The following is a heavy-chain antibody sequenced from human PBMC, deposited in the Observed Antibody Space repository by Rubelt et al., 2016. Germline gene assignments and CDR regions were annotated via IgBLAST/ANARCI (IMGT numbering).Heavy chain of an antibody. J-gene: IGHJ5*02. CDR3: ARDRDWGRGWFDP. CDR2: IYSGGST. Sequence: EVQLLESGGGLVQPGGSLRLSCAASGFTVSSNYMSWVRQAPGKGLEWVSVIYSGGSTYYADSVKGRFTISRHNSKNTRYRQMNSLRAEDTAVYYCARDRDWGRGWFDPWGQGTLVTVSS. D-gene: IGHD7-27*01. V-gene: IGHV3-53*04. CDR1: GFTVSSNY.